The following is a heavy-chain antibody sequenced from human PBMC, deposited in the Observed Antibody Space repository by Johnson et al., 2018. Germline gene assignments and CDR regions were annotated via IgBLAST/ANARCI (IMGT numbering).Heavy chain of an antibody. V-gene: IGHV3-23*01. J-gene: IGHJ1*01. Sequence: VQLQESGGGLVQPGGSLRLSCAASEFTFSDYAMNWVRQAPGKGLEWVSRIGDTGTSTYYADSVKGRFTISRDNSKNTLFLQMNSLSAEDTALYYCARGGRGGWEYFQDWGQGTLVTVSS. D-gene: IGHD6-19*01. CDR1: EFTFSDYA. CDR3: ARGGRGGWEYFQD. CDR2: IGDTGTST.